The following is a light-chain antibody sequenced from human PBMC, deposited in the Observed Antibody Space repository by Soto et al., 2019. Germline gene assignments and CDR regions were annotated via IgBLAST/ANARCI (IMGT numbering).Light chain of an antibody. J-gene: IGKJ4*01. V-gene: IGKV3-11*01. CDR2: DAS. Sequence: EIVLTQSPATLSMSPGERATLSCRASQSVSTYLAWYQQKPGQAPRLLIFDASNRASGIPSRFSGSGSGTNFTLTISRLEPEDFAVYFCQQRSHWPPLTCGGGNKVDSK. CDR3: QQRSHWPPLT. CDR1: QSVSTY.